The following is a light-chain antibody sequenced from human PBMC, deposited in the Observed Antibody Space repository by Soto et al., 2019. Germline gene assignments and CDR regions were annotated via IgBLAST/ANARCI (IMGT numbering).Light chain of an antibody. CDR1: QSVSSSY. Sequence: EIVLTQSPATLSLSPGQRATLSCGARQSVSSSYLAWYQQKPGLAPRLLIYDASSRATGIPDRFSGSGSGTDFTLTISRLEPEDFAVYYCQQYGSSPVTFGQGTKVEIK. CDR2: DAS. V-gene: IGKV3D-20*01. J-gene: IGKJ1*01. CDR3: QQYGSSPVT.